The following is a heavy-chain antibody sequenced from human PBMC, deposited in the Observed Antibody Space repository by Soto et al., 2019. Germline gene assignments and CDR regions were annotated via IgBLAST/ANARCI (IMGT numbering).Heavy chain of an antibody. CDR1: GFTFSSYG. Sequence: QVQLVESGGGVVQPGRSLRLSCAASGFTFSSYGMHWVRQAPGKGREWVAVIWYDGSNKYYADSVKGRFTISRDNSKNPLYLQMNRLRAEDTDVYYCARTGGSYCFEPWGQGPLVTVSS. V-gene: IGHV3-33*01. J-gene: IGHJ5*02. CDR2: IWYDGSNK. CDR3: ARTGGSYCFEP. D-gene: IGHD3-10*01.